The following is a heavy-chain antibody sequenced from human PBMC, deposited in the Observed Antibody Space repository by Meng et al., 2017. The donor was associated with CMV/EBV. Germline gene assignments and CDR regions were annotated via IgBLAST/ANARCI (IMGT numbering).Heavy chain of an antibody. J-gene: IGHJ6*02. D-gene: IGHD2-2*02. CDR3: AKAAGVYCSRTSCYNVGLRYYYYGMDV. CDR1: GFTFSSYA. Sequence: GESLKISCAASGFTFSSYAMSWVRQAPGKGLEWVSVIYSGGSSTYYADSVKGRFTISRDNSKNTLYLQMNSLRAEDTAVYYCAKAAGVYCSRTSCYNVGLRYYYYGMDVWGQGTTVTVSS. CDR2: IYSGGSST. V-gene: IGHV3-23*03.